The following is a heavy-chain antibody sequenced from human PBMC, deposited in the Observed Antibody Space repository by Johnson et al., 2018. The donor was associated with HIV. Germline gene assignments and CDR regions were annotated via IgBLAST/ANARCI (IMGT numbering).Heavy chain of an antibody. Sequence: QVQLVESGGGVVQPGRSLRLSCAASGFTFSSYGMHWVRQAPGKGLEWVAVISYDGSNKYYADSVKGRFTISRDNSKNTLYLQMNSLRAEDTALYYCAKDCSISSWSPGCPFDIWGQGTMVTVSS. CDR1: GFTFSSYG. CDR3: AKDCSISSWSPGCPFDI. D-gene: IGHD6-13*01. J-gene: IGHJ3*02. CDR2: ISYDGSNK. V-gene: IGHV3-30*18.